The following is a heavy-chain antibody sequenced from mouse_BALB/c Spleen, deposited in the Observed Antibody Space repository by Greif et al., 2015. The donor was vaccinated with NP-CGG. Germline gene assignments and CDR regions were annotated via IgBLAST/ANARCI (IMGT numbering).Heavy chain of an antibody. CDR1: GFTFSSFG. Sequence: EVMLVESGGGLVQPGGSRKLSCAASGFTFSSFGMHWVRQAPEKGLEWAAYISSGSSTIYYADTVKGRFTISRDNPKNALFLQMTSLRSEDTAMYYCARSDYCGSSYWYFDVWGAGTTVTASS. V-gene: IGHV5-17*02. D-gene: IGHD1-1*01. CDR3: ARSDYCGSSYWYFDV. J-gene: IGHJ1*01. CDR2: ISSGSSTI.